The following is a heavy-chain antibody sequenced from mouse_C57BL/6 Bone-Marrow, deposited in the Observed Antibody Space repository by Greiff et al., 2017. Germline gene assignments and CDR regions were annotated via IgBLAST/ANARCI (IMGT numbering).Heavy chain of an antibody. CDR3: ARDEAQTYYFDY. CDR2: ISDGGSYT. Sequence: EVHLVESGGGLVKPGGSLKLSCAASGFTFSSYAMSWVRQTPEKRLEWVATISDGGSYTYYPDNVKGRFTISRDNAKNNLYLQMSHLKSEDTAMYYCARDEAQTYYFDYWGKGTTLTVSS. V-gene: IGHV5-4*01. CDR1: GFTFSSYA. J-gene: IGHJ2*01.